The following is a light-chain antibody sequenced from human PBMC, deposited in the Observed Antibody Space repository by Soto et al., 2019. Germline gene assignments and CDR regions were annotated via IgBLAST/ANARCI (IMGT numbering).Light chain of an antibody. CDR1: SSNIGTSS. CDR2: TTN. Sequence: QSVLTQPHSASGTPGQRVTISCSGRSSNIGTSSVHWFQQLPGTAPKLLISTTNQRPSGVPERFSGSKSGTSASLAISGLQSEDEADYYCAAWDDSLNGQVFGTGTKVTVL. CDR3: AAWDDSLNGQV. J-gene: IGLJ1*01. V-gene: IGLV1-44*01.